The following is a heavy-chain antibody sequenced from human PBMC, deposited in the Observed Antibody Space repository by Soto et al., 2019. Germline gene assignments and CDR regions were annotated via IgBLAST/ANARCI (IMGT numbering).Heavy chain of an antibody. V-gene: IGHV1-18*04. J-gene: IGHJ4*02. CDR3: FSVSRPPSGGMHF. D-gene: IGHD3-16*01. CDR2: ISAYNNNT. Sequence: ASVNVYRKTCLDTFPSYGISWVRQPPGEGLEWMGWISAYNNNTNYAQKLQGRVTMTKNTTTSTAYMELRRLRCDDEAVYYCFSVSRPPSGGMHFWGPGTLVTVSS. CDR1: LDTFPSYG.